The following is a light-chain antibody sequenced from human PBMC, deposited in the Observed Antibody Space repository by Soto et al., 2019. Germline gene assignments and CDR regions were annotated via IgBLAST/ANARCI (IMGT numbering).Light chain of an antibody. CDR2: GAS. V-gene: IGKV3-20*01. Sequence: EIVLTQSPGTLSLSPGERATLSCRASQSVSSSYLAWYQQKPGQAPRLLIYGASSRATGIPDRFSGSGSGTDFNLTISRLEPEDFAVYYCQHYGDSPRTFGQGTKVAIK. CDR1: QSVSSSY. CDR3: QHYGDSPRT. J-gene: IGKJ1*01.